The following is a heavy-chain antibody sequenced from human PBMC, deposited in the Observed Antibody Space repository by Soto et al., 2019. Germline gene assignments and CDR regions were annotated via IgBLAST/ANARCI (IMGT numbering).Heavy chain of an antibody. V-gene: IGHV4-4*02. CDR3: ARAYCSSTSCYTTYYGMDV. Sequence: SETLSLTCAVSGGSISSSNWWSWVRQPPGKGLEWIEEIYHSGSTNYNPSLKSRVTISVDKSKNHFSLKLSFVTAADTDVYYCARAYCSSTSCYTTYYGMDVWGQGTTVTVSS. J-gene: IGHJ6*02. CDR1: GGSISSSNW. D-gene: IGHD2-2*02. CDR2: IYHSGST.